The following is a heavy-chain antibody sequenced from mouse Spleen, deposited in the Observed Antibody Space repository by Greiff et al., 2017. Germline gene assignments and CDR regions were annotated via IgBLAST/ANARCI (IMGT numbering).Heavy chain of an antibody. CDR2: ISSGGSYT. Sequence: EVKLMESGGGLVKPGGSLKLSCAASGFTFSSYAMSWVRQTPEKRLEWVATISSGGSYTYYPDSVKGRFTISRDNAKNTLYLQMSSLRSEDTAMYYCARRGYYGTQSWFAYWGQGTLVTVSA. CDR1: GFTFSSYA. J-gene: IGHJ3*01. V-gene: IGHV5-9-1*01. CDR3: ARRGYYGTQSWFAY. D-gene: IGHD1-1*01.